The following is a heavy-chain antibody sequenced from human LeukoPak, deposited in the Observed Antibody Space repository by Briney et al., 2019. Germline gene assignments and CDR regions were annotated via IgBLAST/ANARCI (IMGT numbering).Heavy chain of an antibody. CDR3: AACYDFWSGYYGFGRNYFDY. V-gene: IGHV1-58*01. CDR1: GFTFTSSA. Sequence: ASVKVSCKASGFTFTSSAVQWVRQARGQRLEWIGWIVVGSGNTNCAQKFQERVTITRDMSTSTAYMELSSLRSEDTAVYYCAACYDFWSGYYGFGRNYFDYWGQGTLVTVSS. J-gene: IGHJ4*02. D-gene: IGHD3-3*01. CDR2: IVVGSGNT.